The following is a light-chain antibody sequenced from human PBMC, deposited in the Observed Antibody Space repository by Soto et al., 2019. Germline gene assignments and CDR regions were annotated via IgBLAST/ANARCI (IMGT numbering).Light chain of an antibody. CDR2: DVS. CDR1: SSDVGGYNY. CDR3: SSYTRSSTAYV. V-gene: IGLV2-14*01. J-gene: IGLJ1*01. Sequence: QSALTQPASVSGSPGQSITISCTGTSSDVGGYNYVSWYQQHPGKAPNLMIYDVSNRPSVVSNRFSGSKSGNTASLTSSGLQAEDEADYYCSSYTRSSTAYVFGTGTKLTVL.